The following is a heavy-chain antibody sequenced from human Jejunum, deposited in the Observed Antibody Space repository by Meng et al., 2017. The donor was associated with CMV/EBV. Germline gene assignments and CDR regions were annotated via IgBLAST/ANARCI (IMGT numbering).Heavy chain of an antibody. CDR3: AKEGVLYGMDV. D-gene: IGHD4/OR15-4a*01. CDR1: GYIFTDYY. J-gene: IGHJ6*02. V-gene: IGHV1-46*01. CDR2: INPSGYNT. Sequence: CKASGYIFTDYYIPWVRQAPGQGLEWMALINPSGYNTNYTQKFQGRITVTRDTSTRTVYMELNNLTFEDTAVYYCAKEGVLYGMDVWGQGTTVTVSS.